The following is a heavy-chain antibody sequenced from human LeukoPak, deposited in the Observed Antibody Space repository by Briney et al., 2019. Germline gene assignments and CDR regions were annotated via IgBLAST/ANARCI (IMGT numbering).Heavy chain of an antibody. J-gene: IGHJ4*02. CDR2: IRYDGSNK. D-gene: IGHD2-2*01. Sequence: PGGSLRLSCAASGFTFSSYGMHWVRQAPGKGLEWVAFIRYDGSNKYYADSVKGRFTISRDNSKNTLCLQMNSLRAEDTAVYYCAKAASASAAIDYWGQGTLVTVSS. CDR3: AKAASASAAIDY. CDR1: GFTFSSYG. V-gene: IGHV3-30*02.